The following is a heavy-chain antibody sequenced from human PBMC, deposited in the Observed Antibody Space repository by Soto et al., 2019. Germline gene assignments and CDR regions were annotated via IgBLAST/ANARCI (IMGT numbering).Heavy chain of an antibody. Sequence: SETLSLTCTVSGGSISSGDYYWSWIRQPPGKGLEWIGYIYYSGSTFYNPSLKSRVSISLDTSKSQFSLKLNSVTAADTAVYYCAREGFSNYPDYWGQGTLVTVSS. V-gene: IGHV4-30-4*01. CDR3: AREGFSNYPDY. CDR2: IYYSGST. CDR1: GGSISSGDYY. J-gene: IGHJ4*02. D-gene: IGHD1-1*01.